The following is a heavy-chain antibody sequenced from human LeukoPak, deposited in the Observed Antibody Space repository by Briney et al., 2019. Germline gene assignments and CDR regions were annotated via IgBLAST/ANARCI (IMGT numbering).Heavy chain of an antibody. J-gene: IGHJ4*02. CDR2: INPNSGGT. CDR1: GYTFTGYY. V-gene: IGHV1-2*02. CDR3: ARVIYSSSSRYDDY. Sequence: ASVKVSCKASGYTFTGYYMHWVRQAPGQGLEWMGWINPNSGGTNYAQKFQGRFTMTRDTSISTAYMELSRLRSDDTAVYYCARVIYSSSSRYDDYWGQGTLVTVSS. D-gene: IGHD6-6*01.